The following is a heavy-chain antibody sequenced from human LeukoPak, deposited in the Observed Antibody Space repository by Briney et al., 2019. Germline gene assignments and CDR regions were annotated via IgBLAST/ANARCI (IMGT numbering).Heavy chain of an antibody. J-gene: IGHJ3*02. D-gene: IGHD6-13*01. V-gene: IGHV5-51*01. CDR2: IYPGDSGT. CDR1: GYSFTSYW. Sequence: GESLKISCKGSGYSFTSYWIGWVRQMPGKGLEWMGIIYPGDSGTRYSPSFRGQVTISADKSISTAYLQWSSLKASDTAMYYCATAPAAAGHDAFDIWGQGTMVTVSS. CDR3: ATAPAAAGHDAFDI.